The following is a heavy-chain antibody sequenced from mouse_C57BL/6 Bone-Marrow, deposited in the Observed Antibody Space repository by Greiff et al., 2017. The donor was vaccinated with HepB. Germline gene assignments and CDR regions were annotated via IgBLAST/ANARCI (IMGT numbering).Heavy chain of an antibody. CDR3: VRRYDYDGVAMDY. D-gene: IGHD2-4*01. CDR2: INPNYGTT. CDR1: GYSFTDYN. Sequence: EVQLQQSGPELVKPGASVKISCKASGYSFTDYNMNWVKQSNGKSLEWIGVINPNYGTTSYNQKFKGKATLTVDQSSSTAYMQLNSLTSEDSAVYDCVRRYDYDGVAMDYWGQGTSVTVSS. J-gene: IGHJ4*01. V-gene: IGHV1-39*01.